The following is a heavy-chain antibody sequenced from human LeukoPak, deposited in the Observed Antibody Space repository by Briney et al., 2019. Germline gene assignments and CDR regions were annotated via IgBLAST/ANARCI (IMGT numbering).Heavy chain of an antibody. CDR1: GFTFSSYS. CDR3: ARDKIVVVVSTTLPDI. CDR2: ISGSGGST. J-gene: IGHJ3*02. D-gene: IGHD2-15*01. V-gene: IGHV3-23*01. Sequence: GGSLRLSCAASGFTFSSYSMNWVRQAPGKGLEWVSAISGSGGSTFYADSVQGRVTISRDNSKNTLYLQLNSLRVEDTAVYYCARDKIVVVVSTTLPDIWGQGTMVTVSS.